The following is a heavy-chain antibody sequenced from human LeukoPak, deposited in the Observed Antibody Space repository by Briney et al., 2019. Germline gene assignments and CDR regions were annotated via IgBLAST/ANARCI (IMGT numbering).Heavy chain of an antibody. CDR1: GGSISISTYY. D-gene: IGHD2-8*02. V-gene: IGHV4-39*07. CDR3: ARDPASVQIGYNTGGAFDI. CDR2: VYSSGST. Sequence: PSETLSLTCSVSGGSISISTYYWGWIRQPPGKGLEWIGSVYSSGSTYYNPSLKSRLTISVDTSKNHFSLKLSSVTAADTAVYYCARDPASVQIGYNTGGAFDIWGQGTMVTVSS. J-gene: IGHJ3*02.